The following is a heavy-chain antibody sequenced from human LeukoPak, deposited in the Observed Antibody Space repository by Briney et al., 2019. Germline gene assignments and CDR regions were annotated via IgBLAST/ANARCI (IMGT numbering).Heavy chain of an antibody. V-gene: IGHV3-30*02. D-gene: IGHD2-2*01. J-gene: IGHJ5*02. Sequence: GGSLRLSCAASGFTFSSYGMHWVRQAPGKGLEWVAFIRYDGSNKYYADSVKGRFTISRDNSKNTLYLQMNSLRAEDMAVYYCAKDPSHCSSTSCHPGAGFDPWGQGTLVTVSS. CDR3: AKDPSHCSSTSCHPGAGFDP. CDR1: GFTFSSYG. CDR2: IRYDGSNK.